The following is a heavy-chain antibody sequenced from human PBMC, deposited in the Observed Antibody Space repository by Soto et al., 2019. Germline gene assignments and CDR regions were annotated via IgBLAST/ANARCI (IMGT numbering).Heavy chain of an antibody. J-gene: IGHJ4*02. CDR2: IGHTGSPI. CDR1: GFTLSDYY. Sequence: QVQLVESGGGLVKPGGSLTRSCVGSGFTLSDYYMSWIRQAPGKGLEWVAYIGHTGSPIFYADSVKGRFTISRDNAKNSLYLQMNSLRAEDTALYYCARGSWYYCFDWWGQGTLVTVSS. D-gene: IGHD6-13*01. V-gene: IGHV3-11*01. CDR3: ARGSWYYCFDW.